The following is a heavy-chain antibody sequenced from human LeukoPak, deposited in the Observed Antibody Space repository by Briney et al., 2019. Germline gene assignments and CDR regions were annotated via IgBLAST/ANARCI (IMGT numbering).Heavy chain of an antibody. D-gene: IGHD6-6*01. V-gene: IGHV4-61*02. CDR1: GDSISSGTYY. CDR2: VYSSGNT. J-gene: IGHJ5*02. CDR3: ARGVGSSSSNWFDP. Sequence: SETLSLTCTVSGDSISSGTYYWSWIRQPAGKGLEWIGRVYSSGNTNYNPSLKSRVTISIDTSKNQFSLKLSSVTAAGTAAYYCARGVGSSSSNWFDPWGQGTLVTVSS.